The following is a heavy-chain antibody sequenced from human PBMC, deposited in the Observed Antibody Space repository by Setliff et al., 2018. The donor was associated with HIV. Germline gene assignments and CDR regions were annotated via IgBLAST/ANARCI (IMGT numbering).Heavy chain of an antibody. D-gene: IGHD3-9*01. V-gene: IGHV4-59*01. J-gene: IGHJ4*02. CDR1: GGSISNYY. CDR2: ISYSGTT. CDR3: ARNKDRYGAIDY. Sequence: SETLSLTCTVSGGSISNYYWGWVRQPPGKGLEWIGYISYSGTTDYNPSLNTRVAISLDTAKKQFSLRLNLVTAGDTALYYCARNKDRYGAIDYWGQGTLVTV.